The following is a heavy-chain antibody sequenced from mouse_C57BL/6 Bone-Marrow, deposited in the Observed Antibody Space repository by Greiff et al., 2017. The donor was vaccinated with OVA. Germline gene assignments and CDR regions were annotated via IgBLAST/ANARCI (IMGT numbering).Heavy chain of an antibody. CDR3: ATARGNYYGSSQYYCDY. Sequence: QVQLQQPGAELVKPGASVKMSCKASGYTFTSYWITWVKQRPGQGLEWIGDIYPGSGSTNYNEKFKSKATLTVDTSSSTAYMQLSSLTSEDSAVYYCATARGNYYGSSQYYCDYWGQGTTLTVSS. J-gene: IGHJ2*01. CDR1: GYTFTSYW. V-gene: IGHV1-55*01. CDR2: IYPGSGST. D-gene: IGHD1-1*01.